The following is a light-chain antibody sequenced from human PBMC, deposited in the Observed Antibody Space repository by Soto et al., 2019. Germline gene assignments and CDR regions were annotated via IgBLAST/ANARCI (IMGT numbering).Light chain of an antibody. V-gene: IGKV3-20*01. J-gene: IGKJ4*01. CDR3: QQYGSSPLT. CDR1: QSVLYNSNNDSY. CDR2: GAS. Sequence: DIVMTQTPDSLAVSLGERATINCRSSQSVLYNSNNDSYLAWYQQKPGQAPRLLIYGASSRATGIPDRFSGSGSGTDFTLTISRLEPEDFAVYHCQQYGSSPLTFGGGTKVDI.